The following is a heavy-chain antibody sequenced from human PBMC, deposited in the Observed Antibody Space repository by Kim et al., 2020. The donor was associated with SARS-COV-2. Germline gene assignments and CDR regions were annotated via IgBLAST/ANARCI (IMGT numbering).Heavy chain of an antibody. CDR2: TT. CDR3: TTDPGVVVST. V-gene: IGHV3-15*01. D-gene: IGHD2-21*01. Sequence: TTDYAAPVKGRFTISRDDSKNTLYLQMNSLKTEDTAVYYCTTDPGVVVSTWGQGTLVTVSS. J-gene: IGHJ4*02.